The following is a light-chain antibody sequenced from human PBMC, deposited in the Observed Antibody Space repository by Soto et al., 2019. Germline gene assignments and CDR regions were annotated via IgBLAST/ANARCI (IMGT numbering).Light chain of an antibody. CDR2: DVS. J-gene: IGLJ2*01. Sequence: SALTQPASVSGSPVQSITISCTRTSSDVGGYNYVSWYQQHPGKAPKLMIYDVSNRPSGVSNRFSGSKSGNTASLTISGLQAEDEADYYCSSYTSSSTVVFGGGTKLNVL. CDR1: SSDVGGYNY. CDR3: SSYTSSSTVV. V-gene: IGLV2-14*01.